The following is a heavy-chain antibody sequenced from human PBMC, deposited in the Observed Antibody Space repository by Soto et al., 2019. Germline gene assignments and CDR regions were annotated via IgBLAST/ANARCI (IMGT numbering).Heavy chain of an antibody. CDR2: INAGKGNT. CDR1: GYTFTSYA. J-gene: IGHJ4*02. Sequence: QVQLVQSGAEVKKPGASVKVSCKASGYTFTSYAMHWVRQAPGQRLEWMGWINAGKGNTKYSQTFQGRVTITRDTSASSAYMELCRLRSEDTDVYYCARDLGVGAASDYWGQGTLVTVSS. D-gene: IGHD1-26*01. CDR3: ARDLGVGAASDY. V-gene: IGHV1-3*01.